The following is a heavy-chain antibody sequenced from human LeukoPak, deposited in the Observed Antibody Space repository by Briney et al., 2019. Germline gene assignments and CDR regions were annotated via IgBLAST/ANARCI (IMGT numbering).Heavy chain of an antibody. D-gene: IGHD6-13*01. V-gene: IGHV1-2*02. J-gene: IGHJ5*02. Sequence: ASVKVSCKASGYTFTGYYMHWVRQAPGQGLEWMGWINPNSGGTNYAQKFQGRVTMTRDTSISTAYMELSRLRSDDTAVYYCARGGASSWYGNNWFDPRGQGTLVTVSS. CDR1: GYTFTGYY. CDR3: ARGGASSWYGNNWFDP. CDR2: INPNSGGT.